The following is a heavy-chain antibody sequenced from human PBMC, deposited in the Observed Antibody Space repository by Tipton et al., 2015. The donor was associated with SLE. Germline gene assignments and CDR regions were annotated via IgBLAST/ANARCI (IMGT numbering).Heavy chain of an antibody. CDR2: IYSGGST. V-gene: IGHV3-53*01. J-gene: IGHJ3*02. D-gene: IGHD3-22*01. Sequence: QLVQSGGGLIQPGGSLRLSCAASGFTVSGSYMSWVRQAPGKGLEWVSVIYSGGSTSNADSVKGRFDISRDNSKNTLFLHMNSLRAEDTAVYYCARVGDDNSGPIDAFDIWGQGTMVIVSS. CDR3: ARVGDDNSGPIDAFDI. CDR1: GFTVSGSY.